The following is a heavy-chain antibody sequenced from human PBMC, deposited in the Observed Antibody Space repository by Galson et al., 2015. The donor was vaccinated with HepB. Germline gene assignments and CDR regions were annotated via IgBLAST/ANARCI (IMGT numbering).Heavy chain of an antibody. J-gene: IGHJ3*02. V-gene: IGHV3-11*06. CDR2: ISSSSSYT. CDR3: VRGGIPAADPEGAFDI. Sequence: SLRLSCAASGFTFSDYYMSWIRQAPGKGLEWVSYISSSSSYTNYADSVKGRFTISRDNAKNSLYLQMNSLRAEDTAVYYCVRGGIPAADPEGAFDIWGQGTMVTVSS. D-gene: IGHD2-2*01. CDR1: GFTFSDYY.